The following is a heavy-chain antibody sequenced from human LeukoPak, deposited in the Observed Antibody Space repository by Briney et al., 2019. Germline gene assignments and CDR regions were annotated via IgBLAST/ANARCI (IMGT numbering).Heavy chain of an antibody. D-gene: IGHD1-7*01. J-gene: IGHJ6*02. CDR1: GGSISSSRYY. Sequence: SETLSLTCAVSGGSISSSRYYWGWIRQPPGKGLEWIGSIYYSGSTYYNPSLKSRVTISVDTSKNQFSLKLSSVTAADTAVYYCARGSGRTYDMDCWGHGTTVTVFS. CDR2: IYYSGST. V-gene: IGHV4-39*01. CDR3: ARGSGRTYDMDC.